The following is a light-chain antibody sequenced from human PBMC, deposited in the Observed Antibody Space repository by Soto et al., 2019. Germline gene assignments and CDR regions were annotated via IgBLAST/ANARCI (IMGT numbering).Light chain of an antibody. J-gene: IGLJ2*01. V-gene: IGLV2-14*03. CDR1: SSDVGGYDY. CDR2: NVN. CDR3: SSYTNTNTLV. Sequence: QSALTQVASVSGSPGQSISIPCTGTSSDVGGYDYVSWYQQHPGKAPKLMIYNVNYRPSGVSNRFSGSKSGNTASLTISGLQAEDEANYYCSSYTNTNTLVFGGGTKLTVL.